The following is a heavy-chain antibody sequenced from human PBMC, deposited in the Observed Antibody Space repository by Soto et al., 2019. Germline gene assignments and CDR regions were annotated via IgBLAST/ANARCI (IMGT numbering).Heavy chain of an antibody. CDR3: ERRVGEGVYCINGVCRMDI. V-gene: IGHV5-51*01. CDR1: EDDFVRYR. J-gene: IGHJ6*02. Sequence: GESLKISCQGPEDDFVRYRIAWVRQAPGKGLEWIGFVRPGDSETRYGPSFHGQVTISADKSISIAYLQWSNLKASDSATYYCERRVGEGVYCINGVCRMDIWGQGTTVTVSS. D-gene: IGHD2-8*01. CDR2: VRPGDSET.